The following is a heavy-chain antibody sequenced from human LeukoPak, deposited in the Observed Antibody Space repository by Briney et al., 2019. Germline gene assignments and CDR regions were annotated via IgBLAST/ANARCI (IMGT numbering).Heavy chain of an antibody. Sequence: SETLSLTCTVSGYSISSGYYWGWIRQPPGKGLEWIGSIYHSGSTYYNPSLKSRVTISVDTFKNQFSLKLSSVTAADTAVYYCARGRSSYYDSGGYYYLVYWGQGTLVTVSS. CDR1: GYSISSGYY. V-gene: IGHV4-38-2*02. CDR2: IYHSGST. D-gene: IGHD3-22*01. J-gene: IGHJ4*02. CDR3: ARGRSSYYDSGGYYYLVY.